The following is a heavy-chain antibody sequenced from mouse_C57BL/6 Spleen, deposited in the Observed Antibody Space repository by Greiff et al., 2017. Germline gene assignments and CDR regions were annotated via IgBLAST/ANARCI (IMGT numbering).Heavy chain of an antibody. CDR3: DSSTLYAMDY. Sequence: QVQLQQSGPGLVAPSQSLSITCTVSGFSLTSYAISWVRQPPGKGLEWLGVIWTGGGTNYNSARKSRLSISKDNSKSQVFLKMNSLQTDDTARYYCDSSTLYAMDYWGQGTSVTVAS. J-gene: IGHJ4*01. V-gene: IGHV2-9-1*01. CDR2: IWTGGGT. D-gene: IGHD5-1*01. CDR1: GFSLTSYA.